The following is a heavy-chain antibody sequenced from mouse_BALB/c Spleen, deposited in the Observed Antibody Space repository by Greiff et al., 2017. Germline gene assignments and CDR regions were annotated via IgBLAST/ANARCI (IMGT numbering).Heavy chain of an antibody. J-gene: IGHJ3*01. V-gene: IGHV5-17*02. Sequence: EVQVVESGGGLVQPGGSRKLSCAASGFTFSSFGMHWVRQAPEKGLEWVAYISSGSSTIYYADTVKGRFTISRDNPKNTLFLQMTSLRSEDTAMYYCARPGKGAWFAYWGQGTLVTVSA. CDR1: GFTFSSFG. CDR3: ARPGKGAWFAY. CDR2: ISSGSSTI. D-gene: IGHD4-1*01.